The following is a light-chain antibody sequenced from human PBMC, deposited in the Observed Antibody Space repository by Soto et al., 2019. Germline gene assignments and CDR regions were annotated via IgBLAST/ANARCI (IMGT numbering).Light chain of an antibody. V-gene: IGLV2-14*01. J-gene: IGLJ3*02. CDR1: SSDVGGYNY. CDR2: EVS. CDR3: SSYTSSSTLWV. Sequence: QSALTQPVSVSGSPGQSITISCTGTSSDVGGYNYVSWYQQHPGKAPKLMIYEVSNRPSGVSNRFSGSKSGNTASLTISGRQGEDEADYYCSSYTSSSTLWVFGGGTKLTVL.